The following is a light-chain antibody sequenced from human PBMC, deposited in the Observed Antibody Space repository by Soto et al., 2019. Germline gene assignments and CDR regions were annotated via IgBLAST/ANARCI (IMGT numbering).Light chain of an antibody. CDR1: QGISKY. CDR2: AAS. Sequence: DIQMTQSPSSLSASVGDRVTITCRASQGISKYLAWYQQKPGKVPKVLIYAASTLQSGVPSRFSGSGSGTDFTLTISSLQPEDVATYYCQKYNSPPLTFGGGTKVEIK. V-gene: IGKV1-27*01. CDR3: QKYNSPPLT. J-gene: IGKJ4*01.